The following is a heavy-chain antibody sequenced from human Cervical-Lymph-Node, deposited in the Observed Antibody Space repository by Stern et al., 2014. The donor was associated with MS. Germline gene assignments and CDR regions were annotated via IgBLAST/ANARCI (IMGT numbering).Heavy chain of an antibody. V-gene: IGHV3-30-3*01. CDR1: GFTFSNDA. J-gene: IGHJ4*02. D-gene: IGHD4-23*01. CDR2: ISDDGSTK. CDR3: AGGGYGGNSNFDY. Sequence: VQLEESGGGVVQPGRSLRLSCAASGFTFSNDAMHWVRQAPGKGLEWVAVISDDGSTKYYADSVKGRFTISRDNSKNTLYLQTNSLRTEDTAVYYCAGGGYGGNSNFDYWGQGTLVTVSS.